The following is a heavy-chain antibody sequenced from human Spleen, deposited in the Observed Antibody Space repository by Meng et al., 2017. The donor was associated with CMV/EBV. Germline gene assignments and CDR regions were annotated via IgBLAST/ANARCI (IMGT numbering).Heavy chain of an antibody. CDR2: ISGSGAST. CDR3: VKGRDHNNYGGSGTVDF. CDR1: GFTFSSYA. Sequence: GGSLRLPCAVSGFTFSSYAMNWVRQAPGKGLEWVSGISGSGASTHYADFVKGRFTISRDNSKNTLYLQMKSLRAEDTAVYYCVKGRDHNNYGGSGTVDFWGQGTLVTVSS. J-gene: IGHJ4*02. D-gene: IGHD4-11*01. V-gene: IGHV3-23*01.